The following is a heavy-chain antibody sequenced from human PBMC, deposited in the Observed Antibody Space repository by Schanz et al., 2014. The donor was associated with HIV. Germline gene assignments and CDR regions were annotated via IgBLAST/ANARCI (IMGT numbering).Heavy chain of an antibody. J-gene: IGHJ4*02. V-gene: IGHV3-23*04. D-gene: IGHD3-22*01. Sequence: VQLVESGGGLVQPGGSLRLSCAASGFTFTNHALSWVRQAPGRGLEWVSTVIGSGVRTIYADSVKGRFTISRDNSKNTLYVQMTTLRTEDTAVYYCAKPEYDSRGNSQSHFDSWGQGTLVTVSS. CDR2: VIGSGVRT. CDR1: GFTFTNHA. CDR3: AKPEYDSRGNSQSHFDS.